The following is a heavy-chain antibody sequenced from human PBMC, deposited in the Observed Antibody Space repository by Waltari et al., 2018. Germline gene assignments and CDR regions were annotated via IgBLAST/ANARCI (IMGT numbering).Heavy chain of an antibody. CDR3: AREGAEQGVVEDYGMDV. Sequence: EVQLVESGGGLVQPGGSLRLSCAASGFTFSSYEMNWVRQAPGKGLEWVSYISSSGSTIYYADSVRGRVTVSRDNAKNTLYLQMDTLRAEDTAVYYCAREGAEQGVVEDYGMDVWGQGTTVTVSS. J-gene: IGHJ6*02. CDR1: GFTFSSYE. CDR2: ISSSGSTI. D-gene: IGHD6-19*01. V-gene: IGHV3-48*03.